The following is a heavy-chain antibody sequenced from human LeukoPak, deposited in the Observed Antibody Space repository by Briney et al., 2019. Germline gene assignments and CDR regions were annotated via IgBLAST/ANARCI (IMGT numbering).Heavy chain of an antibody. CDR2: IYYSGST. CDR1: GGSISSSSYY. Sequence: PSETLSLTCTVSGGSISSSSYYWGWIRQPPGKGLEWIGSIYYSGSTYYNPSLKSRVTISVDTSENQFSLKLSSVTAADTAVYYCARHRGYYGSGSYYKRSGNWFDPWGQGTLVTVSS. CDR3: ARHRGYYGSGSYYKRSGNWFDP. J-gene: IGHJ5*02. V-gene: IGHV4-39*01. D-gene: IGHD3-10*01.